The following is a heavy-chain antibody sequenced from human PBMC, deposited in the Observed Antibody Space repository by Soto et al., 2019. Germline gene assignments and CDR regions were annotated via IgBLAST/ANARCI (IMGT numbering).Heavy chain of an antibody. CDR3: ARYSSNWFQTEGMDV. CDR1: GGSISTYY. CDR2: IDTSGNA. V-gene: IGHV4-4*07. Sequence: KTSETLSLTCTVSGGSISTYYWNWIRQPAGKGLEWIGRIDTSGNANYNPSLKSRVTMSIDTSKKQFSLKLTSVTAADTAVYYCARYSSNWFQTEGMDVWGQGTTVTVSS. J-gene: IGHJ6*02. D-gene: IGHD6-13*01.